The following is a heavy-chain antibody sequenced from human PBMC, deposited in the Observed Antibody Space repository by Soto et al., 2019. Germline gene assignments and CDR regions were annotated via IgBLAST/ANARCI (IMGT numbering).Heavy chain of an antibody. Sequence: SETLSLTCTVSGGSISSYYWSWIRQPPGKGLEWIGYIYYSGSTNYNPSLKSRVTISVDTSKNQFSLKLSSVTTADTAVYYCARTYSGYDFYYYYYMDVWGKGTTVTVSS. CDR2: IYYSGST. CDR1: GGSISSYY. V-gene: IGHV4-59*08. J-gene: IGHJ6*03. D-gene: IGHD5-12*01. CDR3: ARTYSGYDFYYYYYMDV.